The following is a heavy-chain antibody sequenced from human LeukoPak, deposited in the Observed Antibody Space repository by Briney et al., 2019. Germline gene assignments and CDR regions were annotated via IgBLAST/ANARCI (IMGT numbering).Heavy chain of an antibody. CDR3: ARAIAAAGAFDI. D-gene: IGHD6-13*01. CDR1: GFTFSSYS. CDR2: ISSSSSYI. V-gene: IGHV3-21*01. J-gene: IGHJ3*02. Sequence: GGSLRLSCAASGFTFSSYSMNWVRQAPGKGLEWVSSISSSSSYIYYADSVKGRFTISRDNAKNSLYLQMNSLRAEDTAVYYCARAIAAAGAFDIWGQGTMVTVSS.